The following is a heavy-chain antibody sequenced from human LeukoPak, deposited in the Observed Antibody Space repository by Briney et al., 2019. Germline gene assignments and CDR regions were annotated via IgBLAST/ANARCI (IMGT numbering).Heavy chain of an antibody. CDR1: GYTFTGYY. V-gene: IGHV1-2*02. D-gene: IGHD2-15*01. CDR2: INPNSGGT. CDR3: ARDPWSTNWFDP. Sequence: ASVKVSCKASGYTFTGYYMHWVRQAPGQGLEWMGWINPNSGGTNYAQKFQGRVTMTRDTSISTAYMELSRLRSDDTAVYYCARDPWSTNWFDPWGQGTLVTVSS. J-gene: IGHJ5*02.